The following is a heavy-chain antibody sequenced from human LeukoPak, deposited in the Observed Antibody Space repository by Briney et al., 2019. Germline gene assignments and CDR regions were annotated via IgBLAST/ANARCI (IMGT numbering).Heavy chain of an antibody. D-gene: IGHD4-23*01. J-gene: IGHJ4*02. CDR3: ARGGRWRG. CDR2: IYYSGST. Sequence: SETLSLTCTVSGGSISSSSYYWGWIRQPPGKGLEWIGSIYYSGSTNYNPSLKSRVTISVDTSKNQFSLKLSSVTAADTAVYYCARGGRWRGWGQGTLVTVSS. CDR1: GGSISSSSYY. V-gene: IGHV4-39*07.